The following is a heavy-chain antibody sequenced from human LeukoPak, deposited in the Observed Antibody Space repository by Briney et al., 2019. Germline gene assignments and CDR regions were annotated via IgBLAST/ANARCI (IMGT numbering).Heavy chain of an antibody. J-gene: IGHJ4*02. CDR1: GGSISSSSYY. D-gene: IGHD4-11*01. CDR3: ARRKYSKTYYFDY. Sequence: SETLSLTCTVSGGSISSSSYYWGWIRQPPGKGLEWIGSIYYSGSTYYNPSLKSRVTISVDTSKNQFSLKLSSVTAADTAVYCCARRKYSKTYYFDYWGQGTLLTVSS. CDR2: IYYSGST. V-gene: IGHV4-39*01.